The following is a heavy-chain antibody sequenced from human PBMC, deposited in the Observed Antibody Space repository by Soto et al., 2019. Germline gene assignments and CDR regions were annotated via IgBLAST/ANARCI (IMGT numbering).Heavy chain of an antibody. CDR2: IYSSGSI. J-gene: IGHJ3*02. CDR3: ARHYSTGFFPDDAFDI. CDR1: GGSISSGDYY. V-gene: IGHV4-30-4*01. Sequence: QVQLQESGPGLVKPSQTLSLTCTVSGGSISSGDYYWSWIRQPPGKGLEWIGYIYSSGSIHFNPSLKSRLTLSEDTSKNQFSLRLNSVPAADTAVYYCARHYSTGFFPDDAFDIWGQGTTVTVS. D-gene: IGHD4-4*01.